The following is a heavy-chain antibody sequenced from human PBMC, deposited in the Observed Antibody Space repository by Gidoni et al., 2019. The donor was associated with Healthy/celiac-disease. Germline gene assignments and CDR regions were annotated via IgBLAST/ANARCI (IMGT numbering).Heavy chain of an antibody. J-gene: IGHJ6*02. V-gene: IGHV3-23*01. CDR1: GFTFSSYA. D-gene: IGHD3-22*01. Sequence: EVRLLESGGGLVQPGGSLRLSCAASGFTFSSYAMSWVRQAPGKGLAWVSAISGSGGSTYYADSVKGRFTISRDNSKYTLYLQMNSLRAEDTAVYYCAKRDYYDSSGYPFYYGMDVWGQGTTVTVSS. CDR2: ISGSGGST. CDR3: AKRDYYDSSGYPFYYGMDV.